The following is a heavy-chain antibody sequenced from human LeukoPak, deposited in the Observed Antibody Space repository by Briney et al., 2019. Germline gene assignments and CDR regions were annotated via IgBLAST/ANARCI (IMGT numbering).Heavy chain of an antibody. J-gene: IGHJ3*02. CDR3: EKWMVRRDCWSGAFDI. D-gene: IGHD3-3*01. Sequence: GGSLSLSCAASGFTFSSYDMTWVRQAPGKGLEWVSAIRGSGYNSYYADSVKGRFTISSDNSKNTLFLQMNILRGEETAIYYGEKWMVRRDCWSGAFDIWGQGIMVTV. CDR1: GFTFSSYD. V-gene: IGHV3-23*01. CDR2: IRGSGYNS.